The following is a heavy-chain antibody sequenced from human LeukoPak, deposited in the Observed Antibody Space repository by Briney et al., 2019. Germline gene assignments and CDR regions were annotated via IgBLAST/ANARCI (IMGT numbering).Heavy chain of an antibody. D-gene: IGHD1-20*01. CDR2: ISGSGGST. CDR1: GFTFSSYA. CDR3: ARDGPPAELPPKYNWNDPGDGYGMDV. J-gene: IGHJ6*02. Sequence: PGGSLRLSCAASGFTFSSYAMSWVRQAPGKGLEWVSAISGSGGSTYYADSVKGRFTISRDNSKSTLYLQMNSLRAEDTAVYYCARDGPPAELPPKYNWNDPGDGYGMDVWGQGTTVTVSS. V-gene: IGHV3-23*01.